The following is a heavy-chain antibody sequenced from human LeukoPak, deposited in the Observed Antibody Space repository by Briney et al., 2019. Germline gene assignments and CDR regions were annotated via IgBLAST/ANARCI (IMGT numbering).Heavy chain of an antibody. CDR2: IIPIFGTA. CDR3: AREYCGGDCYSGYFDY. J-gene: IGHJ4*02. V-gene: IGHV1-69*13. CDR1: GYTFTSYA. Sequence: SVKVSCKASGYTFTSYAISWVRQAPGQGLEWMGGIIPIFGTANYAQKFQGRVTITADESTSTAYMELSSLRSEDTAVYYCAREYCGGDCYSGYFDYWGQGTLVTVSS. D-gene: IGHD2-21*02.